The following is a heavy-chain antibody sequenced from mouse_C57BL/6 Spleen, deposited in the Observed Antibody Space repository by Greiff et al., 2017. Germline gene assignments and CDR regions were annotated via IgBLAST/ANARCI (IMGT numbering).Heavy chain of an antibody. CDR1: GYTFTSYW. CDR3: ARCRDDYDGFFAY. J-gene: IGHJ3*01. Sequence: QVQLQQPGAELVKPGASVKLSCKASGYTFTSYWMHWVKQRPGQGLEWIGMIHPNSGSTNYNEKFKSKATLTVDKSSSTAYMQLSSLTSEDSAVYYCARCRDDYDGFFAYWGQGTLVTVSA. V-gene: IGHV1-64*01. D-gene: IGHD2-4*01. CDR2: IHPNSGST.